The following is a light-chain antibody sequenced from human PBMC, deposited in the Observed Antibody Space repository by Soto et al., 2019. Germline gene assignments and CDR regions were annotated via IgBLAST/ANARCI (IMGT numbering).Light chain of an antibody. CDR3: HFYGNAPPWT. Sequence: EIVLTQSPDTLSLSPGERATLSCRASQSVGSSYLAWYQQKPGQAPRLLIYGVSIRATGIPDRFSGSGSGTEFTLTISRLEPEDFTVYSCHFYGNAPPWTFGQGTKVEIK. J-gene: IGKJ1*01. CDR1: QSVGSSY. V-gene: IGKV3-20*01. CDR2: GVS.